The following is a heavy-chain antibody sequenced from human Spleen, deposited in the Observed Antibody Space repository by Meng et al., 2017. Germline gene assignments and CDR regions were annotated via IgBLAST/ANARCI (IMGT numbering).Heavy chain of an antibody. CDR1: GFTFDDHG. V-gene: IGHV3-21*01. CDR2: ITSSSTYI. D-gene: IGHD3-3*01. J-gene: IGHJ6*02. Sequence: GESLKISCAASGFTFDDHGMNWVRQAPGKGLEWVSSITSSSTYIYYADSLKGRFTVSRDNARNSLYLQMNSLSADDTAVYYCAKSFWSSSARPLGMDVWGQGTPVTVSS. CDR3: AKSFWSSSARPLGMDV.